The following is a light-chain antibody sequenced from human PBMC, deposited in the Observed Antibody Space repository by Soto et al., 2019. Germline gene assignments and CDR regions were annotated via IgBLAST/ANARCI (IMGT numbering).Light chain of an antibody. CDR3: QQYNNWPPFT. CDR1: QNVRGN. J-gene: IGKJ3*01. Sequence: EIVMTQSPDTLSVSPGERATHSCRASQNVRGNLAWYQQKPGQAPRLLIYGASTRATGIPARFSGGGSGTEFTLTISSLQSEDFAVYYCQQYNNWPPFTFGPGTKVDIK. V-gene: IGKV3-15*01. CDR2: GAS.